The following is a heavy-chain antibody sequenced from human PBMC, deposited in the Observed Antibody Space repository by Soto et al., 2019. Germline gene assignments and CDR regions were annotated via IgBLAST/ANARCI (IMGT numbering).Heavy chain of an antibody. CDR1: GFTFSSYW. Sequence: EVQLVESGGGLVQPGGSLRLSCAASGFTFSSYWMSWVRQAPGKGLEWVANIKQDGSEKYYVDSVKGRFTISRDNAKNSLYLQTNSLRAEHTAVYYCAREGRYCSSTSCYKPYYYGMDVWGQGTTVTVSS. V-gene: IGHV3-7*03. CDR2: IKQDGSEK. J-gene: IGHJ6*02. CDR3: AREGRYCSSTSCYKPYYYGMDV. D-gene: IGHD2-2*02.